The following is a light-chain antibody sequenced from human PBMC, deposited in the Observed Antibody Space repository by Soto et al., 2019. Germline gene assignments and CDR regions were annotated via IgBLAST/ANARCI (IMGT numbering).Light chain of an antibody. Sequence: QSALTQPASVSGSPGQSITISCTGTSSDVGSYNLVSWYQQHPGKAPKVMIYEVSKRPSGVPNRFSGSKSGNTASLTISGLQAEDEADYDCCSYAGSSTYVFGTGTKVTVL. CDR1: SSDVGSYNL. J-gene: IGLJ1*01. CDR2: EVS. V-gene: IGLV2-23*02. CDR3: CSYAGSSTYV.